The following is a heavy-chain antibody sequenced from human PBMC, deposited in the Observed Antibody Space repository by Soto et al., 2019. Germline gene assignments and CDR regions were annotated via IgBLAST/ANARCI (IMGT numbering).Heavy chain of an antibody. CDR1: GYTFITYG. J-gene: IGHJ4*02. Sequence: QVQLVQSGAEVKKPGASVKVSCKASGYTFITYGIRWVRQAPGQGLEWMGWISANNGNTHYAQNLQGRVTMTTDTSTSTAYMELRSLRSDDTAVYYCSRKGTGAPVDYWGQGTLVIVSS. CDR3: SRKGTGAPVDY. D-gene: IGHD1-1*01. CDR2: ISANNGNT. V-gene: IGHV1-18*01.